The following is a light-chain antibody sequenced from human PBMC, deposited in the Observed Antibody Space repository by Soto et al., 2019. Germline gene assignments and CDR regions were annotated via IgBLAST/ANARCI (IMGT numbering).Light chain of an antibody. CDR1: QTISSW. J-gene: IGKJ1*01. CDR3: QHYHSYSEA. Sequence: DIQMTQSPSTLSGPVGDRVTITCRASQTISSWLAWYQQKPGKAPKLLIYKASTLKSGVPSRFSGSGSGTEFTLTISSLQPDDFATYYCQHYHSYSEAFGQGTKVDI. V-gene: IGKV1-5*03. CDR2: KAS.